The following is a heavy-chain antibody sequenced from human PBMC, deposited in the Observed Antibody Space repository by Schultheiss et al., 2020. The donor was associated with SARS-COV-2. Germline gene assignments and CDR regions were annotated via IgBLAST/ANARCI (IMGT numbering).Heavy chain of an antibody. CDR1: GYTFTSYY. Sequence: ASVKASCKASGYTFTSYYMHWVRQAPGQGLEWMGWINPNSGGTNYAQKFQGRVTMTRDTSISTAYMELSRLRSDDTAVYYCARGWELRTNFDYWGQGTLVTVSS. V-gene: IGHV1-2*02. J-gene: IGHJ4*02. CDR3: ARGWELRTNFDY. D-gene: IGHD1-26*01. CDR2: INPNSGGT.